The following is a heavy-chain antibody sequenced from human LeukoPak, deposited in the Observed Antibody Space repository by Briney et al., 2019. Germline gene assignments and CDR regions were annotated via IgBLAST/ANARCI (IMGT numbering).Heavy chain of an antibody. Sequence: GRSLRLSCAASGLTFSRYWMTWVRQAPGKGLEWVANIKEDGSAKSYVDSVKGRFTISRDNAKNSLYLEMNSLRVEDTAVYYCARDYDYYSGHNLDAFDIWGQGTTVTVSS. CDR1: GLTFSRYW. V-gene: IGHV3-7*01. J-gene: IGHJ3*02. CDR3: ARDYDYYSGHNLDAFDI. CDR2: IKEDGSAK. D-gene: IGHD2-15*01.